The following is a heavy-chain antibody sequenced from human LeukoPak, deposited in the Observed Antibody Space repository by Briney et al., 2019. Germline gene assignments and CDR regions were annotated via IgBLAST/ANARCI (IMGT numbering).Heavy chain of an antibody. Sequence: SETLSLTCTVSGGSISSYYWSWIRQPPGKGLEWIGYVYYSGSTNYNPSLKSRVTISVDTSKNQFSLKLSSVTAADTAVYYCARDHGGGSDYWGQGTLVTVSS. CDR3: ARDHGGGSDY. CDR2: VYYSGST. V-gene: IGHV4-59*01. D-gene: IGHD3-10*01. J-gene: IGHJ4*02. CDR1: GGSISSYY.